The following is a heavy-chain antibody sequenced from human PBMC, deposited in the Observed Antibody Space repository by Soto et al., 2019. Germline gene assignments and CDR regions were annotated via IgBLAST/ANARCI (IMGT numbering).Heavy chain of an antibody. V-gene: IGHV3-48*03. CDR1: GFTFSSYE. CDR2: ISSNGRTI. J-gene: IGHJ4*02. CDR3: ARVGVVGARSLDF. D-gene: IGHD1-26*01. Sequence: EVQLVESGGGLVQPGGSLRLSCAASGFTFSSYEMNWVRQAPGKGLEWVSYISSNGRTIDYADSVKGRFTISRDNAKKSLYLQLNSLRAEDTAVYYCARVGVVGARSLDFWGQGTLVTVSP.